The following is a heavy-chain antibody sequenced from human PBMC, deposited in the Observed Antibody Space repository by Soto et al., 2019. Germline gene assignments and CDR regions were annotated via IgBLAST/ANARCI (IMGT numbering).Heavy chain of an antibody. CDR3: AAPACAATWCSPSHNLDH. CDR1: GGTFVRHV. Sequence: QVQLVQSGAEVKKPESSVKVSCKTSGGTFVRHVISWVRQAPGQGPEWMGKINPLSGIPNYAQKFQDRVTFTADTDSSTAYMELSSLRSDDTAVYYCAAPACAATWCSPSHNLDHWDQGTLVTVSS. V-gene: IGHV1-69*09. D-gene: IGHD2-2*01. CDR2: INPLSGIP. J-gene: IGHJ4*02.